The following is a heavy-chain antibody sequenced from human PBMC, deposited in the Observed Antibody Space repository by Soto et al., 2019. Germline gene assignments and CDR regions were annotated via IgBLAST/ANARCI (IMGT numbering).Heavy chain of an antibody. D-gene: IGHD1-26*01. CDR3: AGVFSDEKSKYYFDY. J-gene: IGHJ4*02. V-gene: IGHV1-69*13. Sequence: SVKVSCQASGGTFSSYVISWVRQAPGQGLEWMGGIIPIFGTANYAQKFQGRVTITADESTSTAYMELSSLRSEDTAVYYCAGVFSDEKSKYYFDYWGQGTLVTVSS. CDR2: IIPIFGTA. CDR1: GGTFSSYV.